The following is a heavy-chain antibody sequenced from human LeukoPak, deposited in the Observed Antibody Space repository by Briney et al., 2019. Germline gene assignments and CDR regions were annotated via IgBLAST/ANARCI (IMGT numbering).Heavy chain of an antibody. CDR1: GFTFSSYA. CDR3: ARGGSVLSYYYDSSGKNPPFDI. V-gene: IGHV3-30*04. Sequence: PGGSLRLSYAASGFTFSSYAMHWVRQAPGKGMEWVAVISYDGSNKYYADSVKGRFTISRDNSKNTLYLQMNSLRAEDTAVYYCARGGSVLSYYYDSSGKNPPFDIWGQGTMVTVSS. J-gene: IGHJ3*02. D-gene: IGHD3-22*01. CDR2: ISYDGSNK.